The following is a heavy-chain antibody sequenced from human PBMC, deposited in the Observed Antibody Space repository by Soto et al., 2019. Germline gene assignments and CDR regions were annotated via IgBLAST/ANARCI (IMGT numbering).Heavy chain of an antibody. J-gene: IGHJ4*02. CDR1: GGSTSSYY. CDR2: IYYSGST. CDR3: ARHRGPTGPNY. Sequence: ASETLSLTCTVSGGSTSSYYWSWIRQPPGKGLEWIGYIYYSGSTNYNPSLKSRVTISVDTSKNQFSLNLSSVTAADTAVYYCARHRGPTGPNYWGQGTLVTVSS. V-gene: IGHV4-59*08. D-gene: IGHD3-10*01.